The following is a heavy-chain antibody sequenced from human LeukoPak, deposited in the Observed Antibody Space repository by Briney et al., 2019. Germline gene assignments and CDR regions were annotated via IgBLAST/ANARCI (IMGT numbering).Heavy chain of an antibody. J-gene: IGHJ4*02. CDR1: GSTLSNYG. V-gene: IGHV3-23*01. CDR2: ISGSGGGT. CDR3: AKRGVVIRVILVGFHKEAYYFDS. D-gene: IGHD3-22*01. Sequence: GGSLRLSCAVSGSTLSNYGMSWVRQASGRGREWVAGISGSGGGTNYADSVKGRFTIPRDNPKNTLFLQMNNLRAEDRAVYFCAKRGVVIRVILVGFHKEAYYFDSWGQGALVTVSS.